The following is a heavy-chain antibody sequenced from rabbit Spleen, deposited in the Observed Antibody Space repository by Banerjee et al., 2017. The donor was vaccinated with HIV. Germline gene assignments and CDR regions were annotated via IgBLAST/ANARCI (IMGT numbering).Heavy chain of an antibody. V-gene: IGHV1S47*01. CDR2: IDPVFGVS. CDR1: GFDISKYG. CDR3: ARDLVAVIGWNFNL. J-gene: IGHJ4*01. D-gene: IGHD5-1*01. Sequence: QEQLVESGGGLGQPGGSLKLSCTVSGFDISKYGVTWVRQAPGKGLEWIGYIDPVFGVSYYATWVNGRFTISSHDAQNTLYLQLSSLTATDTATYFCARDLVAVIGWNFNLWGQGTLVTVS.